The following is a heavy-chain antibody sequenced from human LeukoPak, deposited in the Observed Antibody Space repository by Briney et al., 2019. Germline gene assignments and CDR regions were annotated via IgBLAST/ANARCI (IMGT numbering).Heavy chain of an antibody. CDR1: GFTFSSYW. J-gene: IGHJ4*02. D-gene: IGHD2-15*01. CDR2: IEPAGSAT. CDR3: GRFGYVAAVDS. Sequence: GGSLRLSCAASGFTFSSYWMTWVRQAPGKGLEWVANIEPAGSATFYVDSVKGRFTISRDNARNLLSLQMNNLRAEDSAVYHCGRFGYVAAVDSWGQGALVTVSS. V-gene: IGHV3-7*01.